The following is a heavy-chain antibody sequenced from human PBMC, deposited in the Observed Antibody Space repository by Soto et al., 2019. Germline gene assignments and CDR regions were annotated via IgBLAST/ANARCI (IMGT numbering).Heavy chain of an antibody. CDR3: ARGGYYGSGSYRDTAMFGY. V-gene: IGHV4-34*01. J-gene: IGHJ4*02. Sequence: SETLSLTCAVYGGSFSGYYWSWIRQPPGKGLEWIGEINHSGSTNYNPSLKSRVTISVDTSKNQFSLKLSSVTAADTAVYYCARGGYYGSGSYRDTAMFGYWGQGTLVTAPQ. D-gene: IGHD3-10*01. CDR1: GGSFSGYY. CDR2: INHSGST.